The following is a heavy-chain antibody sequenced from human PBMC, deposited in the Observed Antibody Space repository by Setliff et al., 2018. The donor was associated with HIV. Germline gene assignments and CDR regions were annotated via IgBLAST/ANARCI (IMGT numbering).Heavy chain of an antibody. CDR1: GDSISNNGYY. CDR2: VYHRGTT. Sequence: KPSETLSLTCTVSGDSISNNGYYWAWIRQPPGEGLEWIGCVYHRGTTYYNPSLKSRLAMSVDTSKNKFFLKLNSLTAADTAVYYCSLQHGRPMRWFDPWGPGTLVTVSS. V-gene: IGHV4-39*01. D-gene: IGHD2-2*01. J-gene: IGHJ5*02. CDR3: SLQHGRPMRWFDP.